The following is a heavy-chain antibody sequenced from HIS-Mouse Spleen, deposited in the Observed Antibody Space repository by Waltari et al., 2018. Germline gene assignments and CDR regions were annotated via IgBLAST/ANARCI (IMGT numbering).Heavy chain of an antibody. V-gene: IGHV4-4*07. J-gene: IGHJ3*02. CDR3: ARDFHDFWSGYYGGDKKHDAFDI. CDR2: IYTSGST. Sequence: QVQLQESGPGLVKPSETLSLTCTVSGGSISSYYWSWIRQPAGKGLEWIGRIYTSGSTKYKPALKGRVTMSVDTSKNQFSLKLSSVTAADTAVYYCARDFHDFWSGYYGGDKKHDAFDIWGQGTMVTVSS. CDR1: GGSISSYY. D-gene: IGHD3-3*01.